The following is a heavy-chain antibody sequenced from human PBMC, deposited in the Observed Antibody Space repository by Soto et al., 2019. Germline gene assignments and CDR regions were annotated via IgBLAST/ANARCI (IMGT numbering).Heavy chain of an antibody. V-gene: IGHV4-59*08. J-gene: IGHJ4*02. Sequence: QVQLQESGPGLVKPSETLSLTCTVSGGSISSYYWSWIRQPPGKGLEWIGYIYYSGRTNYNPPLKSRVTISVDTSKNQFSLKLNSMTAADTAVYYCARHNYGSGSTYFDYWGQGTLVTVSS. CDR2: IYYSGRT. D-gene: IGHD3-10*01. CDR1: GGSISSYY. CDR3: ARHNYGSGSTYFDY.